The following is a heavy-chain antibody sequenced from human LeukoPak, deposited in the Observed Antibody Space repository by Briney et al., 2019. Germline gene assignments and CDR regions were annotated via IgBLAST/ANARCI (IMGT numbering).Heavy chain of an antibody. D-gene: IGHD5-12*01. V-gene: IGHV1-69*05. J-gene: IGHJ4*02. Sequence: SVKVSCKASGGTFSSYAISWVRQAPGQGLEWMGGIIPIFGTANYAQKFQGRVTITTDESTSTAYMELSSLRSEDTAVYYCARDGSGGYSGYDYPYYFDYWGQGTLVTVSS. CDR1: GGTFSSYA. CDR2: IIPIFGTA. CDR3: ARDGSGGYSGYDYPYYFDY.